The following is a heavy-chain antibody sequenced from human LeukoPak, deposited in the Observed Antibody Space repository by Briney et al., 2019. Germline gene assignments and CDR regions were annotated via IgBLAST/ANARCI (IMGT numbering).Heavy chain of an antibody. CDR3: ARDGGSGFDH. J-gene: IGHJ5*02. V-gene: IGHV1-2*02. CDR1: GYTFTDYY. Sequence: ASVKVSCEASGYTFTDYYMRWVRQSPGQGLERMGWISPNSGDTNYAQNFQGRVTMTSDTSISTAYMEMNRLRSADTAVYYCARDGGSGFDHWGQGTLVTVSS. CDR2: ISPNSGDT. D-gene: IGHD3-16*01.